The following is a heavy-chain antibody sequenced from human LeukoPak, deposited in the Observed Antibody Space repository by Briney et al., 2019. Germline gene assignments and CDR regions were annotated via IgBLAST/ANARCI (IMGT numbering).Heavy chain of an antibody. CDR3: ARGNELLWVGEFAASDI. V-gene: IGHV7-4-1*02. D-gene: IGHD3-10*01. J-gene: IGHJ3*02. Sequence: ASVKVSCKASGYTFTSYGISWVRQAPGQGLEWMGWINTNTGNPTYAQGLTGRFVFSLDTSISTAYLEINSLKAEDTAVYYCARGNELLWVGEFAASDISGQGTKVTVSS. CDR1: GYTFTSYG. CDR2: INTNTGNP.